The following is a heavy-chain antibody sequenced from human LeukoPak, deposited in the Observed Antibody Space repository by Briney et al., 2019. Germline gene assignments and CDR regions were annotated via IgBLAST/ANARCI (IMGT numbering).Heavy chain of an antibody. CDR1: GYSISSAYY. Sequence: PSETLSLTCAVSGYSISSAYYWGWIRQPPGKGLEWIGSIYHSGGTYYNPSLKSRVTISLDTSKNQLSLSLTSVTAADTAVYYCARDFGIWGQGTMVTVSS. CDR3: ARDFGI. V-gene: IGHV4-38-2*02. J-gene: IGHJ3*02. CDR2: IYHSGGT.